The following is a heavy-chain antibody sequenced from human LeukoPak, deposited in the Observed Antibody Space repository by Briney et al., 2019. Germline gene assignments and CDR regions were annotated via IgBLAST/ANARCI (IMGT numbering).Heavy chain of an antibody. Sequence: ASVTVSCKASGYTFTVYYMHWVRQAPGQGLEWMGWINPNSGGTNYAQNFQGRVSMTRDTSISTAYMELSRLRSDDTAVYYCARDGNWGSLRGAFDIWGQGTMVTVSS. CDR2: INPNSGGT. CDR3: ARDGNWGSLRGAFDI. D-gene: IGHD7-27*01. V-gene: IGHV1-2*02. J-gene: IGHJ3*02. CDR1: GYTFTVYY.